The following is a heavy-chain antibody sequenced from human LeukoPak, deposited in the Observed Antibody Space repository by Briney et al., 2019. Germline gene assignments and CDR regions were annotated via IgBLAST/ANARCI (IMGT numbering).Heavy chain of an antibody. CDR3: ASARVGATDY. Sequence: GGSLRLSCAASGFTFSTYWMSWVRQAPGKGLEWVANIKQDGSEKYYVDSVKGRFTMSRDNAKNSLYLQMNSLRAEDTAVYYCASARVGATDYWGQGTLVTVSS. V-gene: IGHV3-7*01. J-gene: IGHJ4*02. CDR1: GFTFSTYW. CDR2: IKQDGSEK. D-gene: IGHD1-26*01.